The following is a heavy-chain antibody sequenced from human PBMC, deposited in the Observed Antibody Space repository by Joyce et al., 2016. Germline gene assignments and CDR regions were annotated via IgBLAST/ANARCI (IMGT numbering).Heavy chain of an antibody. CDR3: ARERNFGDLSFDP. D-gene: IGHD4-17*01. CDR1: GYTFTSYD. Sequence: QVQLVQPGAEVKKPGASVKVSCKASGYTFTSYDITWVRQATGQGLEWMGWMNPNSGDTGYAQKFQGRVTLTRNTSISTAYMELSSLRSEDTAVYYCARERNFGDLSFDPWGQGTLVTVSS. V-gene: IGHV1-8*01. CDR2: MNPNSGDT. J-gene: IGHJ5*02.